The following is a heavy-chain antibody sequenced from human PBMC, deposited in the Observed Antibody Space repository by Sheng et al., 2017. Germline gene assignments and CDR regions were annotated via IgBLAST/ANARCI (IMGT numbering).Heavy chain of an antibody. CDR2: INHSGST. D-gene: IGHD2-15*01. CDR3: ARSLGYSPTFDP. Sequence: QVQLQQWGAGLLKPSETLSLTCAVYGGSFSGYYWSWIRQPPGKGLEWIGEINHSGSTNYNPSLKSRVTISVDTSKNQFSLKLSSVTAADTAVYYCARSLGYSPTFDPWGQGTLVTVSS. J-gene: IGHJ5*02. CDR1: GGSFSGYY. V-gene: IGHV4-34*01.